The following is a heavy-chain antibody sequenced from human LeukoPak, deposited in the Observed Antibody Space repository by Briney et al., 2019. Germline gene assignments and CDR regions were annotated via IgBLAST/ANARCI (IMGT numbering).Heavy chain of an antibody. D-gene: IGHD1-26*01. CDR2: IWTDGSKK. CDR1: GFTFSSYA. V-gene: IGHV3-33*08. Sequence: PGGSLRLSCAASGFTFSSYAMHWVRQAPGKGLEWVAVIWTDGSKKSYADSVKGRFTFTRDNSKNMLYLQMDGLRADDTAVYYCARRSSGTSGLDYWGQGILVTVSS. CDR3: ARRSSGTSGLDY. J-gene: IGHJ4*02.